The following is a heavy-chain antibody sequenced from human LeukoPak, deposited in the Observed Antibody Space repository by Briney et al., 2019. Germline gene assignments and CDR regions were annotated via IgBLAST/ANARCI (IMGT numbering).Heavy chain of an antibody. D-gene: IGHD6-13*01. J-gene: IGHJ3*02. V-gene: IGHV3-30-3*01. CDR3: ARALAAAGQPTDAFDI. Sequence: PGGSLRLSCAASGFAFRSYSMHWVRQAPGKGLEWVAAIAYDGSNTPYADSVKGRFTISRDNSKNTLYLQMNSLRAEDTAVFYCARALAAAGQPTDAFDIWGQGTMVTVSS. CDR2: IAYDGSNT. CDR1: GFAFRSYS.